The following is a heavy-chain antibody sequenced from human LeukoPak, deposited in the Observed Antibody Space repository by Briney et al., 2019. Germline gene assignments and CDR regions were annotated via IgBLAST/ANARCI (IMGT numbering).Heavy chain of an antibody. CDR3: AKDHSSWRQSPTDRPWDDY. D-gene: IGHD2/OR15-2a*01. CDR1: GFTFSSYG. J-gene: IGHJ4*02. Sequence: GGSLRLSCAASGFTFSSYGMHWVRQAPGKGLEWVAFIRYDGSNKYYVDSVKGRFTISRDNSKNTLYLQMNSLRLEDTAVYYCAKDHSSWRQSPTDRPWDDYWGQGSLVTVSS. V-gene: IGHV3-30*02. CDR2: IRYDGSNK.